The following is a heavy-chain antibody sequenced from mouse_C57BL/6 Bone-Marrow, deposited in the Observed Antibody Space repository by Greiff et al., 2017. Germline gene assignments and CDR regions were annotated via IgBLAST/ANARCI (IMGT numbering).Heavy chain of an antibody. CDR3: AGYYDGYFDV. CDR2: IYPCDGST. V-gene: IGHV1-78*01. D-gene: IGHD2-4*01. CDR1: GYTFTDHT. J-gene: IGHJ1*03. Sequence: VKLMESDAELVKPGASVKISCKASGYTFTDHTIHWMQQRPEQGLEWIGDIYPCDGSTNYTQKFKGKATLTADKSSSTAYMQLNSLTSEDSAVXFCAGYYDGYFDVWGTGTTVTVSS.